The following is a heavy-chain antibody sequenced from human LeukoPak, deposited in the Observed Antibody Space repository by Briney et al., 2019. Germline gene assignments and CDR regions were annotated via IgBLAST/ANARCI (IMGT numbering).Heavy chain of an antibody. CDR3: ARDRKYYDILTGYYSPNWFDP. V-gene: IGHV4-39*07. D-gene: IGHD3-9*01. CDR1: GGSISSSSYY. CDR2: SYYSGST. Sequence: SETLSLTCTVSGGSISSSSYYWGWIRQPPGKGLEWIGSSYYSGSTYYNPSLKSRVTISVDTSKNQFSLKLSSVTAADTAVYYCARDRKYYDILTGYYSPNWFDPWGQGTLVTVSS. J-gene: IGHJ5*02.